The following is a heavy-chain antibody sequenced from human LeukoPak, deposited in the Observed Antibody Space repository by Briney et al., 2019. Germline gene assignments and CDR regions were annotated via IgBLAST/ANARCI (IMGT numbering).Heavy chain of an antibody. Sequence: ASVKVSCKASGYTFTGYYMHWVRQAPGQGLEWMGRINPNSGGTNYAQKFQGRVTMTRDTSISTAYMELSRLRSDDTAVYYCARAQEGITGRNFDYWGQGTLVTVSS. J-gene: IGHJ4*02. D-gene: IGHD1-20*01. V-gene: IGHV1-2*06. CDR1: GYTFTGYY. CDR2: INPNSGGT. CDR3: ARAQEGITGRNFDY.